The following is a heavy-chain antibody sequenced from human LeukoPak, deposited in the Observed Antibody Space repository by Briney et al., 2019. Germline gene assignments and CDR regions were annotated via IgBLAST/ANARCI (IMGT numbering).Heavy chain of an antibody. CDR3: ARDYLVVVADTYAFDI. D-gene: IGHD2-15*01. J-gene: IGHJ3*02. V-gene: IGHV4-4*07. CDR1: GGSISSYY. CDR2: IYTSGST. Sequence: SSETLSLTCTVSGGSISSYYWSWIRQPAGKGLEWIGRIYTSGSTNYNPSLKSRVTMSVDTSKNQFSLKLSSVTAADTAVYYCARDYLVVVADTYAFDIWGQGTMVTVSS.